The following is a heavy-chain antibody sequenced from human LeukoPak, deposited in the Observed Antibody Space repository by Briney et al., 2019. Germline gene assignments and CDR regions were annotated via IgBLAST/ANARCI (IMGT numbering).Heavy chain of an antibody. Sequence: SVKVSCKASGGTFSSYAINWVRQAPGQGLEWMGGIIPIFGTANFAQKFQGRVTITADESTSTAYMELSSLRSEDTAVYYCAREKSEYCSSTSCYDVFDIWGQGTLVTVSS. D-gene: IGHD2-2*01. J-gene: IGHJ3*02. CDR1: GGTFSSYA. CDR2: IIPIFGTA. CDR3: AREKSEYCSSTSCYDVFDI. V-gene: IGHV1-69*13.